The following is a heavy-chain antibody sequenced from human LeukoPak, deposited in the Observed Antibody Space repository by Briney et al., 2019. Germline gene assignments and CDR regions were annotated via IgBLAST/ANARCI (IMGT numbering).Heavy chain of an antibody. V-gene: IGHV5-51*01. CDR1: GYSFSNYW. CDR3: ASTYNNDWDY. D-gene: IGHD3-9*01. Sequence: GESLKISCKGSGYSFSNYWIGWVRQMPGKGLEWMGIIYPGDSDIRYSPSFQGQVTISADKSISTAYLQWSSLKASDTAMYYCASTYNNDWDYWGQGTLVTVSS. CDR2: IYPGDSDI. J-gene: IGHJ4*02.